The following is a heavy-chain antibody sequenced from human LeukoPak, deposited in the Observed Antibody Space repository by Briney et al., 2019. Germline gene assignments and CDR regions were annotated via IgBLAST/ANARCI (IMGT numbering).Heavy chain of an antibody. V-gene: IGHV1-18*01. CDR1: GYTFTNYG. Sequence: ASVKVSCKASGYTFTNYGITWVRQAPGQGLERMGWISGHQGNAKYAQNFQGRVTMTIDTSTSTAYMDLRSLRSDDTAIYCCARSDLATITAGPFEYWGQGTLVAVSS. J-gene: IGHJ4*02. CDR3: ARSDLATITAGPFEY. CDR2: ISGHQGNA. D-gene: IGHD5-12*01.